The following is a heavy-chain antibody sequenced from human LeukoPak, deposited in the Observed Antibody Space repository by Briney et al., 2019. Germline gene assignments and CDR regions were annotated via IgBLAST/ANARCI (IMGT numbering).Heavy chain of an antibody. CDR2: IKQDGSEK. CDR3: ARVIPLSSEDY. Sequence: GGSLRLSCAASGFTFSSYAMNWVRQAPGKGLEWVANIKQDGSEKYYVDSVKGRFTISRDNAKNSLYLQMNSLRAEDTAVYYCARVIPLSSEDYWGQGTLVTVSS. CDR1: GFTFSSYA. J-gene: IGHJ4*02. V-gene: IGHV3-7*01. D-gene: IGHD6-13*01.